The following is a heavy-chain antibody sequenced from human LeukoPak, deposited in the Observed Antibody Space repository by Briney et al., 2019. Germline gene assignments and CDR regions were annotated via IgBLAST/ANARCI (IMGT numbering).Heavy chain of an antibody. V-gene: IGHV1-18*01. Sequence: ASVKVSCKASGYTFTSYAMNWVRQAPGQGLEWMGWISAYNGNTNYAQKLQGRVTMTTDTSTSTAYMELRSLRSDDTAVYYCARDEPPYDSSGYQKNYYYYGMDVWGQGTTVTVSS. CDR1: GYTFTSYA. CDR3: ARDEPPYDSSGYQKNYYYYGMDV. CDR2: ISAYNGNT. D-gene: IGHD3-22*01. J-gene: IGHJ6*02.